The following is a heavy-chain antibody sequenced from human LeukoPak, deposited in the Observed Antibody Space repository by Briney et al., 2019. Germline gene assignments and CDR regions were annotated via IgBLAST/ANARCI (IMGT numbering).Heavy chain of an antibody. D-gene: IGHD3-22*01. V-gene: IGHV4-34*01. J-gene: IGHJ4*02. CDR2: INHSGST. CDR3: ARGRRYYYDSTGYFC. Sequence: SETLSLTCAVYGGSFSGYYWSWIRQPPGKGLEWIGEINHSGSTNYNPSLKSRVTISVDTSKYQFSLKLSSVTAAHTSVLYCARGRRYYYDSTGYFCWGQGTLVTVSS. CDR1: GGSFSGYY.